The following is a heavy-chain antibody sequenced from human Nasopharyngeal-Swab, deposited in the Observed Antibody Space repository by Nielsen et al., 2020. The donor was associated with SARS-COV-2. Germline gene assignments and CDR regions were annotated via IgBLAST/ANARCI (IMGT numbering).Heavy chain of an antibody. CDR3: ARGRDFSFDS. J-gene: IGHJ4*02. D-gene: IGHD3-3*01. CDR1: GDSVSSHSAG. V-gene: IGHV6-1*01. Sequence: QTPSLTCAISGDSVSSHSAGWNWIRQSPSRGLEWLGRTLYRSKWYNDYAESVKSRIAVNPDTSKNQFSLQLNSVPPEDTAVYYCARGRDFSFDSWGQGTLVTASS. CDR2: TLYRSKWYN.